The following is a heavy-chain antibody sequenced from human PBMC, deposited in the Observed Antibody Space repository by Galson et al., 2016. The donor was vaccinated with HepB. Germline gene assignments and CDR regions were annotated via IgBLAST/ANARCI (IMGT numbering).Heavy chain of an antibody. J-gene: IGHJ4*02. CDR3: AHSNYDFWSGYHTGADY. D-gene: IGHD3-3*01. CDR1: GFSLSTSGVG. V-gene: IGHV2-5*01. CDR2: IYWNDDK. Sequence: PALVKPTQTLTLTCTFSGFSLSTSGVGVGWIRQPPGKALEWLALIYWNDDKRYSPSLKSRLTITKDTSKNQVVLTMTNMDPVDTATYYCAHSNYDFWSGYHTGADYWGQGTLVTASS.